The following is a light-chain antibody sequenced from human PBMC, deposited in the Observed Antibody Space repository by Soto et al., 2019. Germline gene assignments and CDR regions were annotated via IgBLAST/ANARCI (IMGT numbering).Light chain of an antibody. CDR3: SSHTSSSTHVV. CDR2: DVS. V-gene: IGLV2-14*01. Sequence: QSALTQPASVSGSPGQSITISCTETSSDVGGYNYVSWYQQHPGKAPKFMIYDVSNRPSGVSNRFSGSKSGNTASLTISGLQAEDEADYYCSSHTSSSTHVVFGGGTKLTVL. J-gene: IGLJ2*01. CDR1: SSDVGGYNY.